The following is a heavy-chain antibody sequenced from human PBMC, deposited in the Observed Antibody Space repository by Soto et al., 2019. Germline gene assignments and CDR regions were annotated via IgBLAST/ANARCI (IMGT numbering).Heavy chain of an antibody. V-gene: IGHV1-69*13. Sequence: GASVKVSCKASGGTVSSYAISWVRQAPGQGLEWMGGIIPIFGTANYAQKFQGRVTITADESTSTAYMELSSLRSEDTAVYYCARDYVPSHGMEVWGQGTTVTLSS. J-gene: IGHJ6*02. D-gene: IGHD3-16*01. CDR1: GGTVSSYA. CDR3: ARDYVPSHGMEV. CDR2: IIPIFGTA.